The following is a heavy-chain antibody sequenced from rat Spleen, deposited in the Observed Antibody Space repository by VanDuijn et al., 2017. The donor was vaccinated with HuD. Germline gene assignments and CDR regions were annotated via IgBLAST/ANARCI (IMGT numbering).Heavy chain of an antibody. V-gene: IGHV2-32*01. CDR3: VRNAYNSGVMDA. CDR1: GFSLTNYH. CDR2: MWSDEHT. D-gene: IGHD4-3*01. J-gene: IGHJ4*01. Sequence: QVQLKESGPGLVQPSQTLSLTCTVSGFSLTNYHVHWVRQPPGKGLEWMGIMWSDEHTSYNSALKSRLSISRDTSQSQVLLKMNSLQTEDTATYYCVRNAYNSGVMDAWGQGTSVTVSS.